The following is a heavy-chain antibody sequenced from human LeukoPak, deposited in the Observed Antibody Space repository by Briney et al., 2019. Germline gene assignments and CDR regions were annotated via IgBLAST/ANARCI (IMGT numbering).Heavy chain of an antibody. CDR3: ARFTDIAPRDAFDI. Sequence: SETLSLTCTVSGGSISSSTYYWGWIRQPPGKGLEWIGTIYYSGSTYYNPSLQSRVTISVDTSKNQFSLKLSSVTAADTAVYYCARFTDIAPRDAFDIWGQGTMVTVSS. CDR1: GGSISSSTYY. J-gene: IGHJ3*02. D-gene: IGHD5-12*01. CDR2: IYYSGST. V-gene: IGHV4-39*07.